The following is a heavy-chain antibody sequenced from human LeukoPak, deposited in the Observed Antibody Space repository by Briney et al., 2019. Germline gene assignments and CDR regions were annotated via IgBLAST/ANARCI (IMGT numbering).Heavy chain of an antibody. CDR3: ARRYFDY. J-gene: IGHJ4*02. Sequence: PGGSLRLSCAASGFTFISYAMTWVRQAPGKGLEWVSGISGSGGSTYYADSVKGRFTISRDNSKSTLFLQMNSLRAEDTAVYYCARRYFDYWGQGILVTVSS. CDR2: ISGSGGST. CDR1: GFTFISYA. V-gene: IGHV3-23*01.